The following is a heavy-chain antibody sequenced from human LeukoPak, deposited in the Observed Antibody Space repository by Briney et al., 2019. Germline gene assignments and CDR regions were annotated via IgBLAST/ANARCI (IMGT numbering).Heavy chain of an antibody. CDR3: ARDRGVRGVIGPSSSYYYGMDV. J-gene: IGHJ6*02. V-gene: IGHV4-31*03. Sequence: PSETLSLTCTVSGGSISSGGYYWSWIRQHPGKGLEWIGYIYYSGSTYYNPSLKSRVTISVDTSKNQFSLKLSSVTAADTAVYYCARDRGVRGVIGPSSSYYYGMDVWGQGTTVTVSS. CDR1: GGSISSGGYY. D-gene: IGHD3-10*01. CDR2: IYYSGST.